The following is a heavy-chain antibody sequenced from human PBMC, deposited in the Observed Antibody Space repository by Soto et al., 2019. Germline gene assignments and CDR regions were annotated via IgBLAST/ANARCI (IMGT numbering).Heavy chain of an antibody. J-gene: IGHJ4*02. CDR1: GGTFGSYA. Sequence: SVKVSCKASGGTFGSYAISWVRQAPGQGLEWMGGIIPIFGTANYAQKFQGRVTITADESTSTAYMELSSLRSEDTAVYYCARVSSRGSSSSSYYFDYWGQGTLVNVSS. CDR2: IIPIFGTA. V-gene: IGHV1-69*13. D-gene: IGHD6-6*01. CDR3: ARVSSRGSSSSSYYFDY.